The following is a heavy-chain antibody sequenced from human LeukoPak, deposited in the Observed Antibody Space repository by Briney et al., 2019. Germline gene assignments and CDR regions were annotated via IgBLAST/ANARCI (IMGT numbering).Heavy chain of an antibody. Sequence: ASVKVSCKASGYTFTSYDINWVRQATGQGLEWMGWMNPNSGNTGYAQKFQGRVTMTRNTSISTAYMELSSLRSEDTAVYYCARFSYYDSSGTSRRYYYYMDVWGKGTTVTISS. CDR1: GYTFTSYD. D-gene: IGHD3-22*01. V-gene: IGHV1-8*01. J-gene: IGHJ6*03. CDR2: MNPNSGNT. CDR3: ARFSYYDSSGTSRRYYYYMDV.